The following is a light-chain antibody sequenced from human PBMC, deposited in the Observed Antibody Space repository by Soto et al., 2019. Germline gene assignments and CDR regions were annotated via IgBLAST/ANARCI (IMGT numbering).Light chain of an antibody. CDR3: QQRGNRPPWT. Sequence: SVLTQTPATLSVSPGESATLSCRASQSVGKYLVWYQQKPGQAPRLLSYDASNRATGIPARFSRSVSGTDFTLTISSLEPEDFAVYYCQQRGNRPPWTFGQVTKVDIK. V-gene: IGKV3-11*01. J-gene: IGKJ1*01. CDR1: QSVGKY. CDR2: DAS.